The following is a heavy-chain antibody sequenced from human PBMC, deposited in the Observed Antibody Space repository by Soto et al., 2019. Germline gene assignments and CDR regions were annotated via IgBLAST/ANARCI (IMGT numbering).Heavy chain of an antibody. CDR1: GFPFSSYC. J-gene: IGHJ4*02. CDR3: ARARLQWLAFDY. V-gene: IGHV3-33*01. Sequence: PGGSLRLSCAASGFPFSSYCMHWVRQAPGKGLEWVAVIWYDGSNKYYADSVKGRFTISRDNSKNTLYLQMNSLRAEDTAVYYCARARLQWLAFDYWGQGTLVTVSS. D-gene: IGHD6-19*01. CDR2: IWYDGSNK.